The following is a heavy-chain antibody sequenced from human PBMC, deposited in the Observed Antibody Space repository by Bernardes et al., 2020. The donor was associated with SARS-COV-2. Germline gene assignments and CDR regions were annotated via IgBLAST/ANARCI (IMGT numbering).Heavy chain of an antibody. D-gene: IGHD2-2*01. CDR3: AKSSCSSTSCYLFLGYFDL. J-gene: IGHJ2*01. CDR2: ISGSGGST. V-gene: IGHV3-23*01. CDR1: GFTFSSYA. Sequence: GGSLRLSCAASGFTFSSYAMSWVRQAPGKGLEWVSAISGSGGSTYYADSVKGRFTISRDNSKNTLYLQMNSLRAEDTAVYYCAKSSCSSTSCYLFLGYFDLWGRGTLVTVSS.